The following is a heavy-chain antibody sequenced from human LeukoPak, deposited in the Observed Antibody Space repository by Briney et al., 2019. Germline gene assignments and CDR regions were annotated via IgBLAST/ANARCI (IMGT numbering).Heavy chain of an antibody. J-gene: IGHJ6*02. Sequence: SETLSLTCTVSGVSISSSTYYWGWIRQPPGKGLEWIGSIYYSGNSCYNPSLKSRVTISVDTSKNQFSLKVRSVTAADTAVYYCARGHVGSYAYYYYYGMDVWGQRTTVTVSS. CDR1: GVSISSSTYY. D-gene: IGHD2-8*01. V-gene: IGHV4-39*07. CDR3: ARGHVGSYAYYYYYGMDV. CDR2: IYYSGNS.